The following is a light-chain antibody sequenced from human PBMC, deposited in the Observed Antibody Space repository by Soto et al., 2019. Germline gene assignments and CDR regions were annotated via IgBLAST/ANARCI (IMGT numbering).Light chain of an antibody. V-gene: IGLV2-14*01. CDR2: EVS. CDR3: SSHTSTNTRV. J-gene: IGLJ1*01. CDR1: SSDVGGYNH. Sequence: QSALTQPASVSGSPGQSITISCTGTSSDVGGYNHVSWYQQHPGKVPKLMIYEVSNRPSGVSYRFSGSKSGNTASLTISGLQAEDEADYYCSSHTSTNTRVFGTGTKVTVL.